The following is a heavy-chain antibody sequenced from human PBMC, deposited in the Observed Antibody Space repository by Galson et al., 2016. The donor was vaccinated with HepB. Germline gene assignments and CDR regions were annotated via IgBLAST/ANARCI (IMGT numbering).Heavy chain of an antibody. J-gene: IGHJ6*02. CDR3: AGSGTYTNRIGMDV. V-gene: IGHV3-13*01. CDR1: GFTFSTYD. Sequence: SLRLSCAASGFTFSTYDMHWVRQAKGKGLEWVSGIGTKGGTYYLDSAKGRFTISREDAKNSLHLQMNSLTAGDTAVYYCAGSGTYTNRIGMDVWGQGTTVTVSS. D-gene: IGHD3-10*01. CDR2: IGTKGGT.